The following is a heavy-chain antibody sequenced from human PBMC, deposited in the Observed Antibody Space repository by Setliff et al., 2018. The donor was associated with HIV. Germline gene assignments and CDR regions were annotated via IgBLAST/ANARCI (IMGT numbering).Heavy chain of an antibody. J-gene: IGHJ1*01. Sequence: PGGSLRLSCVSSTLSLTSYSMNWVRQAPGKGLEWVSSISSSGTYIFYRDSVQGRFTISRDNSQNTLHLQMNSLRAEDTAVYFCAKAFGGYPNPIEYPQHWGQGTLVTVSS. CDR2: ISSSGTYI. D-gene: IGHD3-16*01. V-gene: IGHV3-21*04. CDR1: TLSLTSYS. CDR3: AKAFGGYPNPIEYPQH.